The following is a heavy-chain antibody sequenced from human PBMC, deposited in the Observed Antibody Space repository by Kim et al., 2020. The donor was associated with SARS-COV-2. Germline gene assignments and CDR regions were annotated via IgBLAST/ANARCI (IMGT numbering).Heavy chain of an antibody. V-gene: IGHV3-43*01. CDR3: AKWGADFDL. D-gene: IGHD3-16*01. CDR1: GFTFDDYT. Sequence: GGSLRLSCAASGFTFDDYTMHWVRQAPGKGLEWVSLISWDGGSTYYADSVKGRFTISRDNSKNSLYLQMNSLRTEDTAVYYCAKWGADFDLCGRGTLVTV. CDR2: ISWDGGST. J-gene: IGHJ2*01.